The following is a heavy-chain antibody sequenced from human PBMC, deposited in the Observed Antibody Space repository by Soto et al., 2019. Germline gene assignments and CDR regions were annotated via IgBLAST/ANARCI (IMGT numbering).Heavy chain of an antibody. CDR1: GFTFSSYA. CDR2: ISGSGGST. J-gene: IGHJ4*02. CDR3: AKDLRFLEWLSPYYFDY. Sequence: SLRLSCAASGFTFSSYAISWVRQGPGKGLEWVSAISGSGGSTYYADSVKGRFTISRDNSKNALYLQMNSLRAEDTAVYYCAKDLRFLEWLSPYYFDYWGQGTLVTVSS. V-gene: IGHV3-23*01. D-gene: IGHD3-3*01.